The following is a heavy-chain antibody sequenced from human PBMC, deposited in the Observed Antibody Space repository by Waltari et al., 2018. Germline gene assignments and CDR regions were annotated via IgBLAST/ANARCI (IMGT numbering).Heavy chain of an antibody. D-gene: IGHD6-6*01. CDR3: AREYSSSSRTFDAFDI. J-gene: IGHJ3*02. V-gene: IGHV4-38-2*02. Sequence: QVQLQESGPGLVKPSETLSLTCAVSGYSISSGYYWGWIRQPPGKGLEWIGSIYHSGSTYYNPSLKSRVTISVDTSKNQFSMKLSSVTAADTAVYYCAREYSSSSRTFDAFDIWGQGTMVTVSS. CDR2: IYHSGST. CDR1: GYSISSGYY.